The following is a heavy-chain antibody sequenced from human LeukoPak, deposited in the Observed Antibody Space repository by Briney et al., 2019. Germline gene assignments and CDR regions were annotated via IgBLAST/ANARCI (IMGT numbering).Heavy chain of an antibody. CDR3: ASLSHYDILTGYYPNWFDP. CDR2: INHSGST. D-gene: IGHD3-9*01. J-gene: IGHJ5*02. V-gene: IGHV4-34*01. CDR1: GGSFSGYY. Sequence: SETPSLTCAVYGGSFSGYYWSWIRQPPGKGLEWIGEINHSGSTNYNPSLKSRVTISVDTSKSQFSLKLSSVTAADTAVYYCASLSHYDILTGYYPNWFDPWGQGTLVTVSS.